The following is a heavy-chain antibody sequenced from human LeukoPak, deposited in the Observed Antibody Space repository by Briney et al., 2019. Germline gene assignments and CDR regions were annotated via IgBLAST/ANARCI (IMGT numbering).Heavy chain of an antibody. V-gene: IGHV5-51*01. CDR3: ASQGVRFGEDAFDI. J-gene: IGHJ3*02. CDR2: FFPGDSAT. D-gene: IGHD3-10*01. Sequence: GEPLNFSGQGSGSSLISYWGGWLRKLQGRGLRWLGIFFPGDSATRYSPSSQGRVTIKAEKSISTAYLQWRSLQASDTAMYYCASQGVRFGEDAFDIWGQGTMVTVSS. CDR1: GSSLISYW.